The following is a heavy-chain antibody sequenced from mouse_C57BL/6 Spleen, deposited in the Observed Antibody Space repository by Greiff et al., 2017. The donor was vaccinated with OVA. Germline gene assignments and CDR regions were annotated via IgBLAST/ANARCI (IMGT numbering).Heavy chain of an antibody. J-gene: IGHJ1*03. V-gene: IGHV1-59*01. CDR2: IDPSDSYT. CDR1: GYTFTSYW. Sequence: QVQLQQPGAELVRPGTSVKLSCKASGYTFTSYWMHWVKQRPGQGLEWIGVIDPSDSYTNYNQKFKGKATLTVDTSSSTAYMQLSSLTSEDSAVYYCAGTTVEAWYFDVWGTGTTVTVSS. D-gene: IGHD1-1*01. CDR3: AGTTVEAWYFDV.